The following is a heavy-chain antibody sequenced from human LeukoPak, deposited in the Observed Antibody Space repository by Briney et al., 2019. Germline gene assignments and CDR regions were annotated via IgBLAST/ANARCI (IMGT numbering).Heavy chain of an antibody. CDR1: GFTFSSYG. CDR2: ISGSGGST. Sequence: GGSLRLSCAASGFTFSSYGMSWVRQAPGKGLEWVSAISGSGGSTYYADSVKGRFTISRDNSKNTLYLQMNSLRAEDTAVYYCATILIGSYSFDYWGQGTLVTVSS. D-gene: IGHD3-9*01. J-gene: IGHJ4*02. CDR3: ATILIGSYSFDY. V-gene: IGHV3-23*01.